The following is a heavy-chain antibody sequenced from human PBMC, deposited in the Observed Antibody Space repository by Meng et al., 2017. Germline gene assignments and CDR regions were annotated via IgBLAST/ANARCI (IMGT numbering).Heavy chain of an antibody. CDR3: ARVGKVVTAPLTY. J-gene: IGHJ4*02. Sequence: VPLRQGGAGLLKPSEPLSLTRAVSGGSFSGYYWSWIRQPPGKGLEWIGEINHSGSTNYNPSLKSRVTISVDTSKNQFSLKLSSVTAADTAVYYCARVGKVVTAPLTYWGQGTLVTVSS. D-gene: IGHD2-21*02. V-gene: IGHV4-34*01. CDR2: INHSGST. CDR1: GGSFSGYY.